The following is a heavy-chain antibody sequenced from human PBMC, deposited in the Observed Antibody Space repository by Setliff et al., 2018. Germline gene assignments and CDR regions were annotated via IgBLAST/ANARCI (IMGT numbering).Heavy chain of an antibody. CDR1: GFSLSTSGVG. V-gene: IGHV4-39*01. D-gene: IGHD1-1*01. CDR2: IYSGGTT. J-gene: IGHJ4*02. Sequence: ESGPTLVNPTQTLTLTCTFSGFSLSTSGVGVGWIRQPPGKGLEWIGRIYSGGTTYYNSSLKSRVTISVDTSKSQFSLRLNSVTAADTAVYYCARTGTYRYFDYWGRGTLVTVSS. CDR3: ARTGTYRYFDY.